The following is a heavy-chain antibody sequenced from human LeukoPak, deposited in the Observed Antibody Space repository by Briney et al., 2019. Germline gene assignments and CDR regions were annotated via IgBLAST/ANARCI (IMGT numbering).Heavy chain of an antibody. CDR3: ASSIMITFGGTFDY. Sequence: GASVKVSCKASGYTFTSYYMHWVRQAPGQGLEWMGGIIPIFGTANYAQKFQGRVTVTADESTSTAYMELSSLRSEDTAVYYCASSIMITFGGTFDYWGQGTLVTVSS. D-gene: IGHD3-16*01. CDR2: IIPIFGTA. J-gene: IGHJ4*02. CDR1: GYTFTSYY. V-gene: IGHV1-69*13.